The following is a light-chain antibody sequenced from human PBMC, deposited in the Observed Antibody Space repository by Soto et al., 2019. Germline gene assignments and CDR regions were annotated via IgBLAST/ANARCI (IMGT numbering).Light chain of an antibody. CDR2: AAS. Sequence: DIQMTQSPSTLSASVEDRVTITCRASQNINSWLAWYQQKPGKAPKLLIYAASSLESGVPSRFSGSRSGTEFTLTISSLQPDDFATYYCQQYDANPWTFGQGTKVEIK. CDR3: QQYDANPWT. J-gene: IGKJ1*01. V-gene: IGKV1-5*01. CDR1: QNINSW.